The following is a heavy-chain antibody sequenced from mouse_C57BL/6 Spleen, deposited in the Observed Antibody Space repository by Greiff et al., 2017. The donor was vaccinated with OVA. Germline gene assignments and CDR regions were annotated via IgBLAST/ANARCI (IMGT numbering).Heavy chain of an antibody. V-gene: IGHV3-6*01. D-gene: IGHD1-1*01. J-gene: IGHJ4*01. CDR1: GYSITSGYY. CDR3: ARADYSSAMDY. CDR2: ISYDGSN. Sequence: DVQLQESGPGLVKPSQSLSLTCSVTGYSITSGYYWNWIRQFPGNKLEWMGYISYDGSNNYNPSLKNRISITRDTSKNQFFLKLNSVTTEDTATYYCARADYSSAMDYWGQGTSVTVSS.